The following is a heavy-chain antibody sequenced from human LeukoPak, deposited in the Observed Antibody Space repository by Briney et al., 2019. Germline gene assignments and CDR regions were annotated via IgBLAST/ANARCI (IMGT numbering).Heavy chain of an antibody. J-gene: IGHJ4*02. CDR2: INPDDGST. CDR1: GFTFRKYW. D-gene: IGHD3-3*01. Sequence: PGGSLRLSCAASGFTFRKYWLHWVRQAPGKGLVWVSRINPDDGSTSYADSVKGRFTISRDNAKSTLYLQMNSLRAEDTAVYYCAKVTAIFGVVPLDYWGQGTLVTVSS. CDR3: AKVTAIFGVVPLDY. V-gene: IGHV3-74*01.